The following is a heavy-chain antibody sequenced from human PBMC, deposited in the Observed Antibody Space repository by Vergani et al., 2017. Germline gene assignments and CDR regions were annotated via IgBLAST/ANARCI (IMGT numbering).Heavy chain of an antibody. D-gene: IGHD5-18*01. Sequence: QITLKESGPTLVKPTQTLTLTCTFSGFSLSTNGVGVGWIRQPPGKALEWLALIYWDDDKRYSPSLKSRLTITKDTSKNQVVLTMTNMDPVDTATYYCAHARLDRAMYPTDYWGQGTLVTVSS. J-gene: IGHJ4*02. CDR2: IYWDDDK. CDR1: GFSLSTNGVG. CDR3: AHARLDRAMYPTDY. V-gene: IGHV2-5*02.